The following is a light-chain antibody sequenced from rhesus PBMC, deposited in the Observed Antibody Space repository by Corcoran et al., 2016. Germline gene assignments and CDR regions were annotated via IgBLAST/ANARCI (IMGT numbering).Light chain of an antibody. V-gene: IGKV1-22*01. Sequence: DIQMTQSPSSLSASVGDTVTITCRASQCISSWLVWYQQKPGKAPKILIYKACSLESGVPSRCSGSGSGTDFTLTIRSLQSEDFATYYCQRYSSRPTFGGGTKVELK. CDR3: QRYSSRPT. J-gene: IGKJ4*01. CDR1: QCISSW. CDR2: KAC.